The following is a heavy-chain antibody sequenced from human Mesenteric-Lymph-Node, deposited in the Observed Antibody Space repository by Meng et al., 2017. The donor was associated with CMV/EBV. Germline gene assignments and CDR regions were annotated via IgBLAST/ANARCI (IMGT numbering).Heavy chain of an antibody. CDR1: GFTFDDYA. CDR3: ARASYDSYNDFWSGLDY. D-gene: IGHD3-3*01. J-gene: IGHJ4*02. Sequence: GGSLRLSCAASGFTFDDYAMHWVRQAPGKGLEWVSGISWNSGSIGYADSVKGRFTISRDNAKNTIHLQMNSLRVDDTAVYYCARASYDSYNDFWSGLDYWGQGTLVTVSS. V-gene: IGHV3-9*01. CDR2: ISWNSGSI.